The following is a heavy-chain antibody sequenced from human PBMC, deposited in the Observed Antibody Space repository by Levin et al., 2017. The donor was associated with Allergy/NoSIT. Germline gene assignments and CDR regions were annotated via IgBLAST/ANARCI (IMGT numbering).Heavy chain of an antibody. J-gene: IGHJ4*02. CDR3: ANQDYGDYEDWGYYFDY. Sequence: GGSLRLSCAASGFTFSSYAMSWVRQAPGKGLEWVSAISGSGGSTYYADSVKGRFTISRDNSKNTLYLQMNSLRAEDTAVYYCANQDYGDYEDWGYYFDYWGQGTLVTVSS. CDR1: GFTFSSYA. D-gene: IGHD4-17*01. CDR2: ISGSGGST. V-gene: IGHV3-23*01.